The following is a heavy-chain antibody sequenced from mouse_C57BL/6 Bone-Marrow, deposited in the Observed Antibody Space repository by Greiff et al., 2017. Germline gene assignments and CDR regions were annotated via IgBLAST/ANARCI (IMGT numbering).Heavy chain of an antibody. CDR2: IAPANGNT. CDR1: GFNFKNTY. Sequence: EVQLQQSVAELVRPGASVKLSCTASGFNFKNTYMHWVKQRPDQGLEWIGRIAPANGNTKYAPTFKGKATITADTSYNTAYLQLSSLTSEDTAIYYCARTGFDVWGTGTPVTV. V-gene: IGHV14-3*01. J-gene: IGHJ1*03. CDR3: ARTGFDV.